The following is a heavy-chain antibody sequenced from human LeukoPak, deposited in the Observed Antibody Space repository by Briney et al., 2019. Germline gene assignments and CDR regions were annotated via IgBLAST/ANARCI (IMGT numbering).Heavy chain of an antibody. CDR1: GFTFSSYW. Sequence: GGSLRLSCAASGFTFSSYWMSWVRQAPGKGLEWVANIRQDGSGKYYVDSVKGRFTISRDNAKNLMSLQMNSLRAEDTAVYYCARDYGDYGYYFDYWGQGTLVTVSS. V-gene: IGHV3-7*01. J-gene: IGHJ4*02. D-gene: IGHD4-17*01. CDR2: IRQDGSGK. CDR3: ARDYGDYGYYFDY.